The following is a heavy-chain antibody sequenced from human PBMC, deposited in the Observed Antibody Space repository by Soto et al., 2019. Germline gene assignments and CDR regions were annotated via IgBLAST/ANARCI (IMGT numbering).Heavy chain of an antibody. CDR1: GGTFSSYT. D-gene: IGHD2-15*01. V-gene: IGHV1-69*02. Sequence: QVQLVQSGAEVKKPGSSVKVSCTASGGTFSSYTISWVRQAPGQGLEWMGRIIPILGIANYAQKFQGRVTITADKSTSTAYMELRSVRSEDTAVYYCARGSNYYFDYWGQGTLVTVSS. CDR3: ARGSNYYFDY. J-gene: IGHJ4*02. CDR2: IIPILGIA.